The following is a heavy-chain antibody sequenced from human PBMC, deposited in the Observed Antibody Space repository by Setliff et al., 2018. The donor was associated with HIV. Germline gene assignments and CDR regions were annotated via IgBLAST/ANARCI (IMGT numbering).Heavy chain of an antibody. CDR2: IYPADSDT. CDR1: GYSFTSYW. D-gene: IGHD1-26*01. CDR3: ARVLVGANDAFDI. V-gene: IGHV5-51*01. Sequence: GESLKLSCKGSGYSFTSYWIGWVRQMPGKGLEWMGIIYPADSDTRYSPSFQGQVTISVDKSINTAYLQWSSLKASDTAMYYCARVLVGANDAFDIWGQGTMVTVSS. J-gene: IGHJ3*02.